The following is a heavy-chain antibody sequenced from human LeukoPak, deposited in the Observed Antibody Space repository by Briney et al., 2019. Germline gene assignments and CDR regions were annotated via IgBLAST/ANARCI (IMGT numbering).Heavy chain of an antibody. CDR2: IIGGGGST. V-gene: IGHV3-23*01. CDR1: GFTFTGYA. CDR3: AKDVPLVPAARPYYFDY. Sequence: GGSLRLSCAASGFTFTGYAMSWVPQPPGKGRKWVSAIIGGGGSTYYADSVKGRFTISRDNSKNTLYLQMNSLRAEDTAVYYCAKDVPLVPAARPYYFDYWGQGTLVTVSS. J-gene: IGHJ4*02. D-gene: IGHD2-2*01.